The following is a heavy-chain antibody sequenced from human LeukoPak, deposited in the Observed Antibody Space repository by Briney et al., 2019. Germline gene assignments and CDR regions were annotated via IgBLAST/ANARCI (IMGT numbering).Heavy chain of an antibody. Sequence: SETLCLTCTLSGGSISGYYLSWFRQSPGKGLEWIGYIYYRGSTDYSPSLTSRVPISLATSNNQLSLKLSSVTAADTAVYYCARVRFLEWPAPMDVWGKGTTVTVSS. D-gene: IGHD3-3*01. J-gene: IGHJ6*03. CDR2: IYYRGST. V-gene: IGHV4-59*01. CDR1: GGSISGYY. CDR3: ARVRFLEWPAPMDV.